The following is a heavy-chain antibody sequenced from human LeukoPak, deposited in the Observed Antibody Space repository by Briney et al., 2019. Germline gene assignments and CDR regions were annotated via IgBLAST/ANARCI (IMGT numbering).Heavy chain of an antibody. CDR1: DDSINSYY. V-gene: IGHV4-59*12. D-gene: IGHD3-10*01. CDR2: IYYSGST. Sequence: PSETLSLTCTVSDDSINSYYWSWIRQPPGKGLEWIGYIYYSGSTNHNPSLKSRVTISVDTSKNQFSLKLSSVTAADTAVYYCARDYYDYYGSGSYMDYFDYWGQGTLVTVSS. J-gene: IGHJ4*02. CDR3: ARDYYDYYGSGSYMDYFDY.